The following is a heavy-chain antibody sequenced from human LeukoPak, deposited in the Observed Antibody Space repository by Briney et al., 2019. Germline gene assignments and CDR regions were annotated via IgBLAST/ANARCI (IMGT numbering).Heavy chain of an antibody. D-gene: IGHD3-3*01. CDR1: GYTFTSYG. CDR2: ISAYNGNT. V-gene: IGHV1-18*01. CDR3: ARAEHITIFGVVIIPPDY. J-gene: IGHJ4*02. Sequence: GASVKVSCKASGYTFTSYGISWVRQAPGQGLEWMGWISAYNGNTNYAQKLQGRVTMTTDTSTSTAYMELRSLRSDDTAVYYCARAEHITIFGVVIIPPDYWGQGTLVTVSS.